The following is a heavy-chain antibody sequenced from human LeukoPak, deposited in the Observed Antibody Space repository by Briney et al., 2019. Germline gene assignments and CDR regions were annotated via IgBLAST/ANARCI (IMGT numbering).Heavy chain of an antibody. CDR2: MSSSGTTI. CDR1: GFSISSYE. CDR3: ASGYPSPY. V-gene: IGHV3-48*03. Sequence: GGSLRLSCAASGFSISSYEMNWVRQAPGKGLEWVSYMSSSGTTINYADSVKGRFTFSRDNAKNSLYLQMNSLRAEDTAVYYCASGYPSPYWGQGTLVTVSS. D-gene: IGHD3-22*01. J-gene: IGHJ4*02.